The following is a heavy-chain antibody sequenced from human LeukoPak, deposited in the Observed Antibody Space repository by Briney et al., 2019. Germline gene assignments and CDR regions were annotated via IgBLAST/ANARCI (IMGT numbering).Heavy chain of an antibody. J-gene: IGHJ4*02. CDR3: ARGILYAWRFDD. CDR1: GFNSEDHA. CDR2: IYWSSSGT. Sequence: GGSLRLSCVVSGFNSEDHAMHWVRQASGKGLEWVSGIYWSSSGTGYADSVKGRFTVSRDSAKNSLYLQMNSLRPEDTALYHCARGILYAWRFDDWGQGTLVTVSS. V-gene: IGHV3-9*02. D-gene: IGHD3-10*01.